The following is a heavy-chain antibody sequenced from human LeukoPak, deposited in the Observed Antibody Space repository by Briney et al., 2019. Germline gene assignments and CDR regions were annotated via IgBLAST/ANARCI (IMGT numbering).Heavy chain of an antibody. V-gene: IGHV3-33*01. J-gene: IGHJ4*02. CDR2: IWYDGSNK. CDR3: ARDRLDTAMVFYYDY. Sequence: GGSLRPSCAASGFTFSSYGMHWVRQAPGKGLEWVAVIWYDGSNKYYADSVKGRFTISRDNSKNTLYLQMNSLRAEDTAVYYCARDRLDTAMVFYYDYWGQGTLVTVSS. D-gene: IGHD5-18*01. CDR1: GFTFSSYG.